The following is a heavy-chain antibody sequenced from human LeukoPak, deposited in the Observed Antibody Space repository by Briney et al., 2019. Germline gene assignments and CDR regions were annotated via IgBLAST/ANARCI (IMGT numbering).Heavy chain of an antibody. Sequence: GSLRLSCVASGFGFSYYDMNWVRQTPGKGLEWVSTISGTDDSTYYADSVKGRFTFSRDNSKNTLYLQMDSLRAEDTAVYHCARDRAVGYYDSGGHAIFDYWGQGTLVTVSS. D-gene: IGHD3-22*01. CDR1: GFGFSYYD. CDR2: ISGTDDST. J-gene: IGHJ4*02. V-gene: IGHV3-23*01. CDR3: ARDRAVGYYDSGGHAIFDY.